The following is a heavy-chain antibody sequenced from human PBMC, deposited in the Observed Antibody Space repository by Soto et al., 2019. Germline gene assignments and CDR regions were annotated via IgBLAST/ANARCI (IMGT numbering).Heavy chain of an antibody. J-gene: IGHJ1*01. CDR1: GFTFSSYA. D-gene: IGHD3-22*01. CDR2: ISGSGGST. CDR3: AKGYDSSGYCYVGPKYFQH. Sequence: GGSLRLSCAASGFTFSSYAMSWVRQAPGKGLEWVSAISGSGGSTYYEDSVKGRFTISRDNSKNTLYRQMNSLRAKDTAVYFCAKGYDSSGYCYVGPKYFQHWGQGTLVTVSS. V-gene: IGHV3-23*01.